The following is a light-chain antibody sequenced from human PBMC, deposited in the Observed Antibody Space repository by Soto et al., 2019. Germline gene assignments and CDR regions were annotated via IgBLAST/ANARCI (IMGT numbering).Light chain of an antibody. J-gene: IGKJ1*01. Sequence: EIVVTQSPATLSVSPGERVTLSCRASQSVFSSLAWYQQRPGQTPRLLIYDTSTRAAGIAARFSGSGSGTEFTLSISSLQSEDFAVYYCQQFVHWPPVTFGQGTMVDFK. CDR3: QQFVHWPPVT. CDR2: DTS. V-gene: IGKV3-15*01. CDR1: QSVFSS.